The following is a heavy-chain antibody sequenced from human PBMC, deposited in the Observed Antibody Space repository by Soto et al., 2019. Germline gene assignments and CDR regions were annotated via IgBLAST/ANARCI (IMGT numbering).Heavy chain of an antibody. CDR1: GFIFRNYA. CDR2: ISGTGCST. J-gene: IGHJ4*02. Sequence: GGWRRLSCAGSGFIFRNYAMSWVRQAPGKGLEWPSTISGTGCSTYYADSVKGRFTIFRDNSKSTLYLQMSSLRADDTAVYYCAKAAPGPEFDYWGQGTLVTVSS. CDR3: AKAAPGPEFDY. D-gene: IGHD6-13*01. V-gene: IGHV3-23*01.